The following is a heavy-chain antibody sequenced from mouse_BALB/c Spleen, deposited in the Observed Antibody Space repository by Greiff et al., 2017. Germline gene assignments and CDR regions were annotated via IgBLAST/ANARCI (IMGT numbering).Heavy chain of an antibody. V-gene: IGHV1-66*01. Sequence: QVHVKQSGPELVKPGASVKISCKASGYSFTSYSIHWVKQRPGQGLEWIGWIFPGSGNTKYNEKFKGKATLTADTSSSTAYMQLSSLTSEDSAVYFCARDRYYAMDYWGQGTSVTVSS. CDR1: GYSFTSYS. D-gene: IGHD2-14*01. J-gene: IGHJ4*01. CDR3: ARDRYYAMDY. CDR2: IFPGSGNT.